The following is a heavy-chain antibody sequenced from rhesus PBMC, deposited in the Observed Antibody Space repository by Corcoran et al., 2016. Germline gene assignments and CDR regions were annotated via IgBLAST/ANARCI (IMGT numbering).Heavy chain of an antibody. V-gene: IGHV4S7*01. D-gene: IGHD4-35*01. Sequence: QVQLQESGPGLLKPSDTLSLTCAVSGVSVSGDYGWGFVRQPPGQGLEGIGSHHTGNGKSYYNPALKNRGTISADTSKSQFSLRMTSVTAADTAVYYCAREKTTVTTYLDFWGQGVLVTVSS. CDR2: HHTGNGKS. J-gene: IGHJ4*01. CDR1: GVSVSGDYG. CDR3: AREKTTVTTYLDF.